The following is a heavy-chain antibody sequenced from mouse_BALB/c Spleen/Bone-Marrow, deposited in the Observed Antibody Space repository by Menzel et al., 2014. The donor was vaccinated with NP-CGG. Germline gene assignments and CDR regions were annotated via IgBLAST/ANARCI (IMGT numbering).Heavy chain of an antibody. Sequence: QVQLQQSGPELVRPGVSVKISCKGSGYTFTDHTMHWVKRSHARSLEWIGVISTYYGNTNYNQKFKGKATMTVDKSSCTAYMELARLTSEDSAIYYCARSATVVEGYWFFDVWGAGTTVTVSS. J-gene: IGHJ1*01. CDR2: ISTYYGNT. D-gene: IGHD1-1*01. CDR3: ARSATVVEGYWFFDV. V-gene: IGHV1-67*01. CDR1: GYTFTDHT.